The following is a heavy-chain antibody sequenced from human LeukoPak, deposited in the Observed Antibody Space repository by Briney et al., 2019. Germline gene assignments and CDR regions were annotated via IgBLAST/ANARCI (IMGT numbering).Heavy chain of an antibody. CDR3: AKSPHDYGDYPPWFDP. V-gene: IGHV3-23*01. CDR2: ISGSGHST. CDR1: GFTFSSFA. Sequence: GGSLRLSCAASGFTFSSFAMGWVRQAPGKGLEWVSGISGSGHSTYYADSVKGRFIISRDNSKNTLFLQMNSLRAEDTAIYYCAKSPHDYGDYPPWFDPWGQGTLVTVSS. D-gene: IGHD4-17*01. J-gene: IGHJ5*02.